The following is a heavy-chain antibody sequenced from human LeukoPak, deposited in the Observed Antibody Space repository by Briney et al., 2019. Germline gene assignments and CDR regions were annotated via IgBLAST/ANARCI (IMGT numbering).Heavy chain of an antibody. V-gene: IGHV3-66*01. D-gene: IGHD3-10*01. J-gene: IGHJ5*02. CDR1: GFTVSSNY. Sequence: GGSLRLSCAASGFTVSSNYMSWVRQAPGKGLEWVSVIYSVGTTYYADSVKGRFTISRDNSRNRLFLQMNSLRTEDTAVYYCARDRGSGRDEANWFDPWGQGTLVTVSS. CDR2: IYSVGTT. CDR3: ARDRGSGRDEANWFDP.